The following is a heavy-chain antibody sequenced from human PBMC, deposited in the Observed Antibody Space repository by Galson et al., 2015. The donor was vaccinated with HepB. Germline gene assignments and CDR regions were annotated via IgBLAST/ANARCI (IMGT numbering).Heavy chain of an antibody. V-gene: IGHV3-23*01. Sequence: SLRLSCAASGFTFSSYAMNWVRQAPGQGLEWVSGISVSGGSTYYADSVKGRVTISRDTSKDTLYLLMNSLRAEDTAVYYCARDGSGSGSYYIPHLGYWRHGTQVAVSS. J-gene: IGHJ4*01. CDR2: ISVSGGST. CDR3: ARDGSGSGSYYIPHLGY. D-gene: IGHD3-10*01. CDR1: GFTFSSYA.